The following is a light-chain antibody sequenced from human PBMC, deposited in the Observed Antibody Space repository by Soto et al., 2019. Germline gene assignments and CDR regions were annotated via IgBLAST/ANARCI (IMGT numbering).Light chain of an antibody. J-gene: IGLJ1*01. CDR2: DNN. CDR1: SSNIGNNY. Sequence: PCTGSSSNIGNNYVSWYQQLPGTAPKLLIYDNNKRPSGIPDRFSGSKSGTSATLGITGLQTGDEADYYCGTWDSSLSAGYVFGTGTKVTVL. V-gene: IGLV1-51*01. CDR3: GTWDSSLSAGYV.